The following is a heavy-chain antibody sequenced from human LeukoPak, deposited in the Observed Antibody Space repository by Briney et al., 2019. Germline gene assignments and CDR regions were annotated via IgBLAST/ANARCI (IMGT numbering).Heavy chain of an antibody. D-gene: IGHD5/OR15-5a*01. Sequence: GGSLRLSCEASGFTLSRDGMNWDSQAPGKGMEWIAHITGPSSSNKIYYADSVKGRFTISRDDVKSALYLQMSSLRAEDTAVYYCARVNSVNLSDYWGPGTLVTVSS. V-gene: IGHV3-48*01. CDR2: ITGPSSSNKI. CDR1: GFTLSRDG. CDR3: ARVNSVNLSDY. J-gene: IGHJ4*01.